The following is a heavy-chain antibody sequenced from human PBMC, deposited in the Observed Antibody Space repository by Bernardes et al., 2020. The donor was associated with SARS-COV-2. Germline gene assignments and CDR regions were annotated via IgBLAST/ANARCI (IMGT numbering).Heavy chain of an antibody. V-gene: IGHV3-74*01. CDR3: ARDRAARPYYYYGMDV. CDR2: IDSDGSST. D-gene: IGHD6-6*01. CDR1: GFTFSRYW. J-gene: IGHJ6*02. Sequence: GGSLRLSCAASGFTFSRYWMHWVRQAPGKGLVWVSRIDSDGSSTTYADAVKGRFTMSRDNAKNTQRITARQDNYSLRAEDTAVYYCARDRAARPYYYYGMDVWGQGTTVTVSS.